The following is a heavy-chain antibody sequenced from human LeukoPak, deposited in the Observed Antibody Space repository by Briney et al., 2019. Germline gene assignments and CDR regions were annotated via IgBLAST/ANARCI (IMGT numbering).Heavy chain of an antibody. CDR1: GGSISTYY. V-gene: IGHV4-59*01. D-gene: IGHD1-26*01. CDR2: IYYSGST. J-gene: IGHJ4*02. CDR3: ARDYSGSYLFDY. Sequence: PSETLSLTCTVSGGSISTYYWSWIRQPPGKGLEWIGYIYYSGSTNYNPSLKSRVTISVDTSKNQFSLKLRSVTAADTAVYYCARDYSGSYLFDYWGQGTLVTVSS.